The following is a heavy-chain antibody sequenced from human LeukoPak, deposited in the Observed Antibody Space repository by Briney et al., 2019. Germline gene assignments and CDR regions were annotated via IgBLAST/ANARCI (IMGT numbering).Heavy chain of an antibody. D-gene: IGHD2-2*01. V-gene: IGHV3-7*01. CDR3: ARDTTNDSYCSSTSCFYNDY. J-gene: IGHJ4*02. CDR1: GFTFSSYG. Sequence: GGSLRLSCAASGFTFSSYGMHWVRQAPGKGLEWVANIKQDGSEKYYVDSVKGRFTISRDNAKNSLYLQMNSLRAEDTAVYYCARDTTNDSYCSSTSCFYNDYWGQGTLVTVSS. CDR2: IKQDGSEK.